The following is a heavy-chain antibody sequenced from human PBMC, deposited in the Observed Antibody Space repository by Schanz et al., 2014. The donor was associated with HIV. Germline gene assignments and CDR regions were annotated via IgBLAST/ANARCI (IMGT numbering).Heavy chain of an antibody. V-gene: IGHV3-30-3*01. D-gene: IGHD6-19*01. Sequence: QVQLVESGGGVVQPGRSLRLSCAASGFIFSTYAMHWVRQAPGEGLEWVAIVSYDGSNEYYADSVRGRFTASRDNSKNTLYLQMNNLRVEDTAVYYCARGPYSSGWAGFDYWGQGTLVTVSP. CDR1: GFIFSTYA. CDR2: VSYDGSNE. CDR3: ARGPYSSGWAGFDY. J-gene: IGHJ4*02.